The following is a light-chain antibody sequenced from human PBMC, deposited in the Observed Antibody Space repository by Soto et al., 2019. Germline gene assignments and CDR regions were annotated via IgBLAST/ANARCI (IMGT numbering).Light chain of an antibody. Sequence: EIVLTQSPGTLSLSPGERATLSCRASQSVSSSYLAWYQQKPGQAPRLLISGASTMATGIPDRLSGSGSESDFTLTISRLEPEDFALYYCKQYGRLTHPWVTVGQGTKLEI. CDR1: QSVSSSY. CDR3: KQYGRLTHPWVT. J-gene: IGKJ2*01. V-gene: IGKV3-20*01. CDR2: GAS.